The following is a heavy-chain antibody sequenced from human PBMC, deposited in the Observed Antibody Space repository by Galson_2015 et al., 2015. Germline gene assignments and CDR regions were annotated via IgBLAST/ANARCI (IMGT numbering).Heavy chain of an antibody. V-gene: IGHV1-46*04. J-gene: IGHJ5*02. D-gene: IGHD3-10*01. Sequence: SVKVSCKASGYTFSSYYIHWVRQAPGKRLEWVGIINPSRGGASYAQKLQGRVSMTRDKSSSTVYMELSSLRFEDTAVYYCARDMVQGVDWFDPWGQGTLVTVSS. CDR3: ARDMVQGVDWFDP. CDR2: INPSRGGA. CDR1: GYTFSSYY.